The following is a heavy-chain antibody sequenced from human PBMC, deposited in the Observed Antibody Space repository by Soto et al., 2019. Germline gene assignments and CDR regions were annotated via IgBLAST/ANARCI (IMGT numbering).Heavy chain of an antibody. CDR2: SHYSGST. D-gene: IGHD3-3*01. CDR1: GGSITSGDYY. V-gene: IGHV4-31*03. CDR3: ARLLTIFGVVNQSWFDP. J-gene: IGHJ5*02. Sequence: QVQLQESGPGLVKPSQTLSLTCTVSGGSITSGDYYWTWVRQHPGKGLEWIGYSHYSGSTYYNPSLKSRVTIAVDTSRNQFSLNLSSVTAADTAVYYCARLLTIFGVVNQSWFDPWGQGTLVTVSS.